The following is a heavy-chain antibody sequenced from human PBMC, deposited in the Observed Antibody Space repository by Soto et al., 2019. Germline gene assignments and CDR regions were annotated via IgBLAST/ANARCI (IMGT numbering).Heavy chain of an antibody. D-gene: IGHD6-19*01. V-gene: IGHV1-18*01. CDR1: GYTFTSYV. CDR3: ARELFGSSGWPHFDY. Sequence: ASVKVSCKASGYTFTSYVISWVRQAPGQGLEWMGWISAYNGNTNYAQKLQGRVTMTTDTSTSTAYMELRSLRSDDTAVYYCARELFGSSGWPHFDYWGQGTLVTVSS. CDR2: ISAYNGNT. J-gene: IGHJ4*02.